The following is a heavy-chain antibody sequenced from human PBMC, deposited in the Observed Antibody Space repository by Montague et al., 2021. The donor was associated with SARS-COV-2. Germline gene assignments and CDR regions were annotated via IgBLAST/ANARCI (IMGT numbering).Heavy chain of an antibody. CDR3: ATQEDPSGWIPGPFDF. Sequence: SESLSLTCTVSGGSISSSTYYWAWIHQPPGKGLEWIGSIYYRGSTYYNPSLKSRVFISVDTSKKQLSLTLTSVTAADTAVYYCATQEDPSGWIPGPFDFWGQGTLLSVSS. CDR2: IYYRGST. J-gene: IGHJ4*02. D-gene: IGHD6-19*01. CDR1: GGSISSSTYY. V-gene: IGHV4-39*01.